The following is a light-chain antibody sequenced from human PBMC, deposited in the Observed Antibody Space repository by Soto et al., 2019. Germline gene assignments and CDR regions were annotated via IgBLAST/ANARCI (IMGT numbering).Light chain of an antibody. Sequence: DIQMTQSPSTLSASVGDRVTITCRASQRISSWLAWYQQKPGKAPKLLIYKASSLESGVPLRFSGSGSGTDFTLTISSLQPDDFATYYCQQYNSYPFTFGPGTKVDIK. CDR2: KAS. CDR1: QRISSW. CDR3: QQYNSYPFT. J-gene: IGKJ3*01. V-gene: IGKV1-5*03.